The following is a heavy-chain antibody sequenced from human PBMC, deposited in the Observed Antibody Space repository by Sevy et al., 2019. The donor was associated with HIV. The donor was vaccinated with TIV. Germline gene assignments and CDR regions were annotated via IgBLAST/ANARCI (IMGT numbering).Heavy chain of an antibody. CDR2: IRSKANSSAT. J-gene: IGHJ6*02. D-gene: IGHD1-20*01. CDR1: GFTFSGSA. V-gene: IGHV3-73*01. CDR3: NSILGLTGTTGDYYYYGMDV. Sequence: GGSLRLSCAASGFTFSGSAMHWVRQASGKGLEWVGRIRSKANSSATAYAASVKGRFTISRDDSKNTAYLQMNSLKTEETAVYYCNSILGLTGTTGDYYYYGMDVWGQGTTVTVSS.